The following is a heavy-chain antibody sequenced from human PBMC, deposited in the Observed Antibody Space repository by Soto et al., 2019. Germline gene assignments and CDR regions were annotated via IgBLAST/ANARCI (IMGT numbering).Heavy chain of an antibody. CDR2: ISGYNGNT. J-gene: IGHJ6*02. CDR3: ARDPGFGFGYSYAFAMDV. V-gene: IGHV1-18*01. CDR1: GYTFSNYG. D-gene: IGHD5-18*01. Sequence: QVQLVQSGAEVKKPGASVKVSCKASGYTFSNYGISWVRQCPGQGLDWMGWISGYNGNTHYEEKVQDRIKMTTDTSTSTTYLELRSLPSDATAVYFCARDPGFGFGYSYAFAMDVWGQGTTVTVSS.